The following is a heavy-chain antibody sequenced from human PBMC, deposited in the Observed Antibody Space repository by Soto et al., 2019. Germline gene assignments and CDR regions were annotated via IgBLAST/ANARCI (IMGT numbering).Heavy chain of an antibody. D-gene: IGHD3-9*01. Sequence: SGGSLRLSCAASGFTFSSYAMNWVRQAPGKGLEWVSSISVSGGSTNYADSVKGRFTISRDNSKNTLYLQMNSLRAEDTAVYYCAKAEDKFYDILTGYYLLNYWGQGTPVTVSS. CDR2: ISVSGGST. J-gene: IGHJ4*02. CDR1: GFTFSSYA. CDR3: AKAEDKFYDILTGYYLLNY. V-gene: IGHV3-23*01.